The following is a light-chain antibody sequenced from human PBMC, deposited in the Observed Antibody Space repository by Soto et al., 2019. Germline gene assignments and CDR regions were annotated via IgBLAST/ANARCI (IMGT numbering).Light chain of an antibody. CDR3: QQYNSYPLT. CDR2: AAS. J-gene: IGKJ4*01. CDR1: QSISSY. V-gene: IGKV1-39*01. Sequence: DIQMTQSPSSLSASVGDRVTITCRASQSISSYLNWYQQKPGKAPKLLIYAASSLQSGVPSRFSGSGSGAAFTLTISSLQPDDFATYYCQQYNSYPLTFGGGTKVDIK.